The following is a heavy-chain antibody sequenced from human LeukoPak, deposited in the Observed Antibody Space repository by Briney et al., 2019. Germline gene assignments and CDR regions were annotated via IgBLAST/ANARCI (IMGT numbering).Heavy chain of an antibody. CDR3: AKDPVGDYYYYGMDV. CDR2: ISGSGGST. V-gene: IGHV3-23*01. CDR1: GFTFSLYA. J-gene: IGHJ6*02. Sequence: GGSLRLSCAASGFTFSLYAMSWVRQAPGKGLEWVSAISGSGGSTYYADSVKGRFTISRDNSKNTLYLQMNSLRAEDTAVYYCAKDPVGDYYYYGMDVWGQGTTVTVSS.